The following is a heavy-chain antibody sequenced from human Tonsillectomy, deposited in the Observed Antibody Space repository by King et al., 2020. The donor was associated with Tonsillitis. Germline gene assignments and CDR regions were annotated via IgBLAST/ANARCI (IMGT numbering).Heavy chain of an antibody. CDR2: INHSGST. CDR1: GGSFSGYY. V-gene: IGHV4-34*01. Sequence: VQLQQWGAGLLKPSETLSLTCAVYGGSFSGYYWSWIRQPPGKGLEWIGEINHSGSTNYNPSLKSRVTISVDTSKNQFSLKLSSVTAADTAVYYCARGNMVRGVMVYYYYGMDVWGQGTTVTVSS. CDR3: ARGNMVRGVMVYYYYGMDV. J-gene: IGHJ6*02. D-gene: IGHD3-10*01.